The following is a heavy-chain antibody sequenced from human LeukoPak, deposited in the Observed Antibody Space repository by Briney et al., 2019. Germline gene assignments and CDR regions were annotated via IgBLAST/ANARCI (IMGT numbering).Heavy chain of an antibody. J-gene: IGHJ6*02. Sequence: GGSLRLSCAASGFTFSSYGMHWVRQAPGKGLEWVAVISYDGSNKYYADSVKGRFTISRDNSKNTLYLQMNSLRAEDTAVYYCAKRSSYSSSWSVSQSYYYYYGMDVWGQGTTVTVSS. CDR2: ISYDGSNK. D-gene: IGHD6-13*01. CDR3: AKRSSYSSSWSVSQSYYYYYGMDV. CDR1: GFTFSSYG. V-gene: IGHV3-30*18.